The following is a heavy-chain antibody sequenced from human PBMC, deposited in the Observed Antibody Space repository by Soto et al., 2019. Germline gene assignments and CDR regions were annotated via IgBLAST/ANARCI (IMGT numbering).Heavy chain of an antibody. Sequence: QVQLQQWGAGLLKPSETLSLTCAVYGGSFSGYYWSWIRQPPGKGLEWLGEINHSGSTNYNPSLKSRVTIPVDTSKNQFSLKLSSVTAADTAVYYCAIYYYYGMDVWGQGTTVTVSS. CDR1: GGSFSGYY. V-gene: IGHV4-34*01. CDR2: INHSGST. J-gene: IGHJ6*02. CDR3: AIYYYYGMDV.